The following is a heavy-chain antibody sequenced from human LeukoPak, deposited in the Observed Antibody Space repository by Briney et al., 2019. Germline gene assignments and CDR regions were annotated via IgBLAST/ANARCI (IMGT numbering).Heavy chain of an antibody. CDR3: ARYGDFGSNFDY. V-gene: IGHV4-59*12. CDR1: GGSISSYY. CDR2: IYYSGST. D-gene: IGHD4-17*01. Sequence: SETLSLTCTVSGGSISSYYWSWIRQPPGKGLEWIGYIYYSGSTNYNPSLKSRVTISVDTSKNQFSLKLSSVTAADTAVYYCARYGDFGSNFDYWGQGTLVTVSS. J-gene: IGHJ4*02.